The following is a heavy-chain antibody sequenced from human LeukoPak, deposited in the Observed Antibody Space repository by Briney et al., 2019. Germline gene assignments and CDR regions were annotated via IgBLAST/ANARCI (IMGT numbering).Heavy chain of an antibody. CDR1: GYTFTSYG. V-gene: IGHV1-8*03. Sequence: GASVKVSCKASGYTFTSYGISWVRQAPGQGLEWMGWMNPNSGNTGYAQKFQGRVTITRNTSISTAYMELSSLRSEDTAVYYCARGGWELLFDYWGQGTLVTVSS. CDR3: ARGGWELLFDY. CDR2: MNPNSGNT. D-gene: IGHD1-26*01. J-gene: IGHJ4*02.